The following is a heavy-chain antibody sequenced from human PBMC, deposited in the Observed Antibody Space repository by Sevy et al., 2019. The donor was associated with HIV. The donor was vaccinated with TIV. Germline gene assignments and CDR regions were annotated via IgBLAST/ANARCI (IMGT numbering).Heavy chain of an antibody. Sequence: SETLSLTCTVSGGSISNSAYYWGWIRQPPGKGLEWIGNIYYIGNTYYKPSLKSRVTISVDTSKNHFSLKLTSVTAADTAVYYCARWTMGITMSQGEFDSWGQGTLVTVSS. CDR3: ARWTMGITMSQGEFDS. CDR2: IYYIGNT. V-gene: IGHV4-39*02. D-gene: IGHD3-10*01. J-gene: IGHJ5*01. CDR1: GGSISNSAYY.